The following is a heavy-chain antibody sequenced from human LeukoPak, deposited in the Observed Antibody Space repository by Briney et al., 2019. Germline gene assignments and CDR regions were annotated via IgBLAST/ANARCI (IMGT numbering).Heavy chain of an antibody. CDR3: ARESQSAYYFDSSGYQDAFDI. Sequence: GGSLRLSCAASGFTFSSYEMNWVRQAPGKGLEWVSYISSGGSTIYYADSVKGRFTISRDNAKNSLYLEMNSLRAEDTAVYYCARESQSAYYFDSSGYQDAFDIWGQGTMVTVSS. CDR2: ISSGGSTI. D-gene: IGHD3-22*01. J-gene: IGHJ3*02. V-gene: IGHV3-48*03. CDR1: GFTFSSYE.